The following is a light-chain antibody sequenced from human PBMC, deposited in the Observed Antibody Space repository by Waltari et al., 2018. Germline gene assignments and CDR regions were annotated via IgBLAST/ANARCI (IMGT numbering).Light chain of an antibody. CDR1: PCVGKY. J-gene: IGKJ1*01. CDR3: QKYVSLPAT. Sequence: VLTQSPGTLSLSPGERATLSCRASPCVGKYLAWYQQKPGLAPRLLIYDTSPRATGIPDRFSGSGSGTDFSLTISRLEPEDFAVYYCQKYVSLPATFGQGTKVQIK. V-gene: IGKV3-20*01. CDR2: DTS.